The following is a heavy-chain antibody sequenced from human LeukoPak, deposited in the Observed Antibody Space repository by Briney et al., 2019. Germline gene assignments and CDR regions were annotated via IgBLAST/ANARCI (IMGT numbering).Heavy chain of an antibody. CDR3: AGENRIAAAGYGIWFDP. Sequence: SVKVSCKASGGTFSSYAISWVRQAPGQGLEWMGGIIPIFGTANYAQKFQGRVTITTDESTSPAYMELSSLRSEDTAVYYCAGENRIAAAGYGIWFDPWGQGTLVTVSS. J-gene: IGHJ5*02. V-gene: IGHV1-69*05. D-gene: IGHD6-13*01. CDR1: GGTFSSYA. CDR2: IIPIFGTA.